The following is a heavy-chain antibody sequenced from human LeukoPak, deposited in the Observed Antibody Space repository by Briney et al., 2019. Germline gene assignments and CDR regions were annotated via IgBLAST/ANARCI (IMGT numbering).Heavy chain of an antibody. CDR2: ISGRGGST. V-gene: IGHV3-23*01. CDR1: GFSFGSYA. CDR3: AKDRGSGWPQFDY. J-gene: IGHJ4*02. D-gene: IGHD6-19*01. Sequence: SGGSLRLSCAASGFSFGSYAMSWVRQAPGKGLEWVSAISGRGGSTYYADSVKGRFTISRDNSKNTLYLQMNSLRAEDTAEYYCAKDRGSGWPQFDYWGQGTLVTVSS.